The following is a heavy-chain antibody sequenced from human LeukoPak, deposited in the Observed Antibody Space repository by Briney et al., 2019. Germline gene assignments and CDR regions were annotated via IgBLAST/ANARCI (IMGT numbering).Heavy chain of an antibody. D-gene: IGHD3-10*01. CDR1: GFNFSTYA. J-gene: IGHJ4*02. V-gene: IGHV3-23*01. CDR3: ANGESPGY. Sequence: GGSLRLSCTASGFNFSTYAMTWVRQPPGKGLQWVSTINAGGTNTKYADSVKGRFTISRDSSKSTLYLQMNSLRVEDTAVYYCANGESPGYWGQGTLVTVSS. CDR2: INAGGTNT.